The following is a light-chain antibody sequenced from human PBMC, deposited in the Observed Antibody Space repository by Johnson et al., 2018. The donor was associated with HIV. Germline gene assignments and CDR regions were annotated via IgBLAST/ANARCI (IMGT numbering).Light chain of an antibody. Sequence: VLTQPPSVSAAPGQKVTVSCSGNTSNLENNYVSWYQHFPGAAPKLLIYENNKRPSGIPDRFSGSKSGPSATLAITGLQTGDEADYYCGTWDSSLSGGLYVFGTGTRFTVL. J-gene: IGLJ1*01. CDR1: TSNLENNY. CDR2: ENN. V-gene: IGLV1-51*02. CDR3: GTWDSSLSGGLYV.